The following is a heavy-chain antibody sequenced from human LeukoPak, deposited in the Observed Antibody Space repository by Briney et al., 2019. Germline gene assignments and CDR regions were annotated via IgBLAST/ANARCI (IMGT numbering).Heavy chain of an antibody. D-gene: IGHD3-22*01. Sequence: SGGSLRLSCAASGFTFSSYAMSWVRQAPGKGPEWVAGISGSGGSTYYADSVKGRFTISRDNSKNTLFLQMNSLRAEDTAVYYCAKLRYYDSIRWGADYRGQGTLVTVSS. CDR2: ISGSGGST. V-gene: IGHV3-23*01. CDR1: GFTFSSYA. CDR3: AKLRYYDSIRWGADY. J-gene: IGHJ4*02.